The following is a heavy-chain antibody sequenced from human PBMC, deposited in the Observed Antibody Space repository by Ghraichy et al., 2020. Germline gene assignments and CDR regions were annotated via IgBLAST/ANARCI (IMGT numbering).Heavy chain of an antibody. CDR1: GFSFSDYA. J-gene: IGHJ5*02. CDR3: AKDISSTWYGGWFDP. D-gene: IGHD6-13*01. Sequence: GSLRLSCAASGFSFSDYALSWVRQAPGKGLEWVAAISGSGGTTYYADSVKGRFTVSRDKAKSTLYLQMKSLRAEDTAIYYCAKDISSTWYGGWFDPWGRGTLVTVSS. CDR2: ISGSGGTT. V-gene: IGHV3-23*01.